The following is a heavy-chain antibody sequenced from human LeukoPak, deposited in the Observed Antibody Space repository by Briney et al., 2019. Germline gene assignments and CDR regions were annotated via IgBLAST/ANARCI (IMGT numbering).Heavy chain of an antibody. CDR3: ARRAVGNSYYYYMDV. V-gene: IGHV1-8*03. CDR2: MNPNSGNT. J-gene: IGHJ6*03. Sequence: GASVKVSCKASGYTFTSYDITWVRQVTGQGLEWMGWMNPNSGNTDYAQKFQGRVTITRNTSISTACMELSSLRSEDTAVYYCARRAVGNSYYYYMDVWGKGTTVTVSS. D-gene: IGHD6-19*01. CDR1: GYTFTSYD.